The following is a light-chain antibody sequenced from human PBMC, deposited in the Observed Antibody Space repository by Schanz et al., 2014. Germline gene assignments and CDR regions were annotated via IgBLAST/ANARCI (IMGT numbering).Light chain of an antibody. V-gene: IGKV3-15*01. Sequence: IVMTQSPATLSVSPGERVTLSCRASQSVASNLAWYQHKTGQAPRLLIYAGSKRATGIPARFSGSGSGTXFTLTISSLQXXXXXXXYCQQYGSSLYT. J-gene: IGKJ2*01. CDR3: QQYGSSLYT. CDR2: AGS. CDR1: QSVASN.